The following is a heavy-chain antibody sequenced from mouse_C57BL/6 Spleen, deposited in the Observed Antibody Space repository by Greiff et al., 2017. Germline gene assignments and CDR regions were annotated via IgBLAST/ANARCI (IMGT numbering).Heavy chain of an antibody. J-gene: IGHJ4*01. CDR1: GFNIKNTY. CDR2: IDPANGNT. Sequence: EVQRVESVAELVRPGASVKLSCTASGFNIKNTYMHWVKQRPEQGLEWIGRIDPANGNTKYAPKFQGKATITADTSSNTAYLQLSSLTSEDTAIYYCARAYDYGDYYAMDYWGQGTSVTVSS. CDR3: ARAYDYGDYYAMDY. V-gene: IGHV14-3*01. D-gene: IGHD2-4*01.